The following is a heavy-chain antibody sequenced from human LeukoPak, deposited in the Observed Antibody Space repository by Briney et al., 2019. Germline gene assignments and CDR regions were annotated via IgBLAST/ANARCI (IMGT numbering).Heavy chain of an antibody. J-gene: IGHJ6*04. CDR1: GFTFSSYS. Sequence: GGSLRLSCAASGFTFSSYSMNWVRQAPGKGLEWVSSISSSSSYIYYADSVKGRFTISRDNAKNSLYLQMSSLRAEDTAVYYCASRLAVAGTNVWGKGTTVTVSS. V-gene: IGHV3-21*01. CDR2: ISSSSSYI. D-gene: IGHD6-19*01. CDR3: ASRLAVAGTNV.